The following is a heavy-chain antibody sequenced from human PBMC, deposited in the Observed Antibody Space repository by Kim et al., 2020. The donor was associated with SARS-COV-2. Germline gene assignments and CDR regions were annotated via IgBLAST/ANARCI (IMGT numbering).Heavy chain of an antibody. J-gene: IGHJ6*02. CDR1: GGTFSSHA. CDR2: IIPILGIA. Sequence: SVKVSCKASGGTFSSHAISWVRQAPGQGLEWMGRIIPILGIANYAQKFQGRVTITADKSTSTAYMELSSLRSEDTAVYYCAREEARAPVFFLATPEYGMDVWGQGTTVTVSS. V-gene: IGHV1-69*04. CDR3: AREEARAPVFFLATPEYGMDV. D-gene: IGHD3-3*01.